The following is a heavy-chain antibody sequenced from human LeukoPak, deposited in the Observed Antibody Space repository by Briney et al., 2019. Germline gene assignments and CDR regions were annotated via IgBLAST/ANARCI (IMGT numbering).Heavy chain of an antibody. CDR2: IIPILGIA. CDR3: ARDDYYGSGSYYNGPYGMDV. CDR1: GGTFSSYA. Sequence: SVKVSCKASGGTFSSYAISWVRQAPGQGLEWMGRIIPILGIANYAQKFQGRVTITADKSTSTAYMELSSLRSEDTAVYYCARDDYYGSGSYYNGPYGMDVWGQGTTVTVSS. V-gene: IGHV1-69*04. J-gene: IGHJ6*02. D-gene: IGHD3-10*01.